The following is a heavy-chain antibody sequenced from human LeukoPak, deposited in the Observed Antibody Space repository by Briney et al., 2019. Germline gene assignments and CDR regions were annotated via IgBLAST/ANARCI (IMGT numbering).Heavy chain of an antibody. CDR3: ARDGYSSGWADY. Sequence: GGSLRLSCAASGFTFSSYAMHWVRQAPGKGLEYVSAISSNGGSTYYANSVKGRFTISRDNSKNTLYLQMGSLRAEDMAVYYCARDGYSSGWADYWGQGTLVTVSS. J-gene: IGHJ4*02. V-gene: IGHV3-64*01. D-gene: IGHD6-19*01. CDR1: GFTFSSYA. CDR2: ISSNGGST.